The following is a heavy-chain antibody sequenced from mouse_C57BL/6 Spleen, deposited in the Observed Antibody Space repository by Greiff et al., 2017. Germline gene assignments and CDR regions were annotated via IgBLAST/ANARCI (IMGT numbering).Heavy chain of an antibody. Sequence: EVQGVESGGGLVKPGGSLKLSCAASGFTFSSYAMSWVRQTPEKRLEWVATISDGGSYTYYPDNVKGRFTISRDNAKNNLYLQMSHLKSEDTAMYYCAREGTTMVTTQFAYWGQGTLVTVSA. J-gene: IGHJ3*01. V-gene: IGHV5-4*01. CDR2: ISDGGSYT. CDR3: AREGTTMVTTQFAY. CDR1: GFTFSSYA. D-gene: IGHD2-2*01.